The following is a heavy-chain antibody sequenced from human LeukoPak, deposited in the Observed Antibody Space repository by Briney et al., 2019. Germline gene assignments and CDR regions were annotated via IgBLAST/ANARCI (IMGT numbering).Heavy chain of an antibody. CDR3: ARETCYDFWYGYCLRGAFDP. J-gene: IGHJ5*02. Sequence: GGSLRLSCAASGFTFSSYSMNWVRQAPGKGLEWVSYISSSSSTIYYADSVKGRFTISRDNAKNSLYLHMNSLRAQDKAVYYCARETCYDFWYGYCLRGAFDPWGQGTLVTVSS. D-gene: IGHD3-3*01. CDR1: GFTFSSYS. V-gene: IGHV3-48*01. CDR2: ISSSSSTI.